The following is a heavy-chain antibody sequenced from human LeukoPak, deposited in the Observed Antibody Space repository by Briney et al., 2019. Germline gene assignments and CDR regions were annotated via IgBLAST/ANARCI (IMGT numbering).Heavy chain of an antibody. CDR3: ARDHCSSTSCSNWFDP. CDR2: IYYSGST. CDR1: GGSISSYY. D-gene: IGHD2-2*01. Sequence: SETLSLTCTVSGGSISSYYWSWIRQPPGKGLEWIGYIYYSGSTNYNPSLKSRVTISVDTSKNQFSLKLSSVTAADTAVYYCARDHCSSTSCSNWFDPWGQGTLVTVSS. J-gene: IGHJ5*02. V-gene: IGHV4-59*01.